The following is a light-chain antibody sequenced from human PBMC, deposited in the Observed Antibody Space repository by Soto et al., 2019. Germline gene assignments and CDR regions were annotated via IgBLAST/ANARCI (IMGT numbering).Light chain of an antibody. CDR3: QQYGSSPRT. CDR1: QSIGNY. Sequence: TVLTQSPATLSLSPGEGATLSCRASQSIGNYLAWYQQKPGQAPRLLIYATSNRATGIPARFSGSGSGTDFTLTISRLDPEDFAVYFCQQYGSSPRTFGQGTKVDIK. CDR2: ATS. V-gene: IGKV3-20*01. J-gene: IGKJ1*01.